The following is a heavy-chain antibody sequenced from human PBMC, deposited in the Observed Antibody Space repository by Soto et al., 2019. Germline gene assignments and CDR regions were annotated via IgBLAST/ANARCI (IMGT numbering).Heavy chain of an antibody. V-gene: IGHV3-11*01. CDR1: GFTFSDYY. D-gene: IGHD6-13*01. J-gene: IGHJ3*02. CDR2: ISSSGSTI. Sequence: GVSLRLSCAASGFTFSDYYMSWIRQAPGKGLEWVSYISSSGSTIYYADSVKGRFTISRDNAKNSLYLQMNSLRAEDTAVYYWARSRVVIAAAGTRDAFDIWVQGTMVPVSS. CDR3: ARSRVVIAAAGTRDAFDI.